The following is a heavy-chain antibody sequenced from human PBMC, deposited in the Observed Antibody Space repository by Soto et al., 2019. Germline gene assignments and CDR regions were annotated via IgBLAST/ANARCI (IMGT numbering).Heavy chain of an antibody. J-gene: IGHJ5*02. V-gene: IGHV4-4*02. CDR3: ARSKLFVGVAAAVTHWFDP. D-gene: IGHD6-13*01. Sequence: QVQLQESCPGLVKPSGTLSLTCAVSGGSISSSNWWSWVRQPPGKGLEWLGEIYHSGSTNYNPSLKSRVTISVDTSKNQFSLKLSCVTAADTAVYYCARSKLFVGVAAAVTHWFDPWGQGTLVTVSS. CDR2: IYHSGST. CDR1: GGSISSSNW.